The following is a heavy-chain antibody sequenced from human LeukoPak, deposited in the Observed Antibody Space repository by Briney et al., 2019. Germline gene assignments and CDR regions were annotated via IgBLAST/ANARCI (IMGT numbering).Heavy chain of an antibody. Sequence: AASVKVSCKASGYTFTSYGISWVRQAPGQGLEWMGWISAYNGNTNYAQKLQGRVTMTTDTSTSTAYMELRSLRSDDTAVYYCARERVDTAMPYYYYMDVWGKGTTVTVSS. CDR2: ISAYNGNT. CDR1: GYTFTSYG. V-gene: IGHV1-18*01. J-gene: IGHJ6*03. CDR3: ARERVDTAMPYYYYMDV. D-gene: IGHD5-18*01.